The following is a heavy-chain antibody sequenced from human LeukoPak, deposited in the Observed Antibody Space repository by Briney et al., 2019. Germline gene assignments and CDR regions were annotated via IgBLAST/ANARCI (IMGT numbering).Heavy chain of an antibody. V-gene: IGHV4-38-2*02. Sequence: PSETLSLTCTVSGYSISSGHYWGWIRQPPGKGLEWIGSMYHSGSTYYNPPLKSRVTISEDTSKNQFSLKLSSVTAADTAVYYCARGMRLGDFDYWGQGTLVTVSS. CDR3: ARGMRLGDFDY. D-gene: IGHD3-10*01. J-gene: IGHJ4*02. CDR2: MYHSGST. CDR1: GYSISSGHY.